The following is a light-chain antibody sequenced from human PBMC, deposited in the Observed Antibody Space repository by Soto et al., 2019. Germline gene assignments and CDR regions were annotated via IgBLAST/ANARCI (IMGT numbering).Light chain of an antibody. CDR2: GAS. Sequence: EIVLTQSPGTLSLSPGEEATLSCRASQSVDSNYLAWYQQKPGQTPRLIIYGASGRADGIPHRFSGSGFGTYFTLTISSLQSEDFAVYYCQQYNNWPLTFGGGTKVEIK. J-gene: IGKJ4*01. CDR1: QSVDSNY. CDR3: QQYNNWPLT. V-gene: IGKV3-20*01.